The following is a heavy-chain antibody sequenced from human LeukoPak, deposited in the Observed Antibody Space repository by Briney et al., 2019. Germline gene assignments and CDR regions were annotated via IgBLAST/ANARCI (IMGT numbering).Heavy chain of an antibody. V-gene: IGHV4-39*07. J-gene: IGHJ4*02. Sequence: MASETLSLTCTVSGGSVSNTNYYWSWIRQPPGKGLEWIGEINHSGSTNYNPSLKSRVTISVDTSKNQFSLKLSSVTAADTAVYYCARWGNGWQYFDYWGQGTLVTVSS. CDR3: ARWGNGWQYFDY. D-gene: IGHD6-19*01. CDR2: INHSGST. CDR1: GGSVSNTNYY.